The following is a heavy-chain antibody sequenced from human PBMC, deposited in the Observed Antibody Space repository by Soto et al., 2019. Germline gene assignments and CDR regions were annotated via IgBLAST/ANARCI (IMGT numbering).Heavy chain of an antibody. CDR1: GFSLTTSGVG. V-gene: IGHV2-5*02. CDR2: IYWDDDT. Sequence: QITLKESGPPLVRPTQTLTLSCSLSGFSLTTSGVGVGWIRQPPGKALEFLALIYWDDDTLYRPSLRTRLTITKDSSKNLVVLTLTNGDTVDTATYYFVRFWSGFCVPRHRDALDLWGQGTMVTVSS. J-gene: IGHJ3*01. CDR3: VRFWSGFCVPRHRDALDL. D-gene: IGHD3-3*01.